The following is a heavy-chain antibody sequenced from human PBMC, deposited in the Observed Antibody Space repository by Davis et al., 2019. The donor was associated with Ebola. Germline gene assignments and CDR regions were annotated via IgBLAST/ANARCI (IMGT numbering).Heavy chain of an antibody. CDR1: GFTFSSYG. D-gene: IGHD5-12*01. CDR2: IWYDGSNK. V-gene: IGHV3-33*01. J-gene: IGHJ4*02. CDR3: ARGGVATLLPFDY. Sequence: GKSLKISCAASGFTFSSYGMHWVRQAPGKGLEWVAVIWYDGSNKYYADSVKGRFTISRDNSKNTLYLQMNSLRAEDTAVYYCARGGVATLLPFDYWGQGTLVTVSS.